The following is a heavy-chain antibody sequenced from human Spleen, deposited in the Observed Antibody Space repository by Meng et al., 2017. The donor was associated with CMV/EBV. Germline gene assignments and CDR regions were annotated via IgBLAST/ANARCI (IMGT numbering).Heavy chain of an antibody. V-gene: IGHV4-39*01. D-gene: IGHD3-3*01. CDR2: AYYIERT. CDR1: GGSISSSSYY. Sequence: VSLRLSCTVSGGSISSSSYYWGWIRQPPGKGLEWIGSAYYIERTYYKPSLKSRVTISVDTSTNQFSLKLSSVTAADTAVYYCARPSGVLKAFDLWGQGTMVTVSS. J-gene: IGHJ3*01. CDR3: ARPSGVLKAFDL.